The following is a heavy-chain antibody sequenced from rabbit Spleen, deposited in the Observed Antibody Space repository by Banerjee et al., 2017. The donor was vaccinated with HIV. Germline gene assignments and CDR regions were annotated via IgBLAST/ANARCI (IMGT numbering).Heavy chain of an antibody. D-gene: IGHD4-2*01. J-gene: IGHJ4*01. CDR3: ARDLDGGIGWNFGW. CDR1: GFSFSSSYY. Sequence: QSLAESGGDLVKPGASLTLTCTASGFSFSSSYYMCWVRQAPGKGLEWIGCINAVTGKAVYASLAKGRFTFSKTSSTTVTLQMTSLTTADTGTYFCARDLDGGIGWNFGWWGPGTLVTVS. CDR2: INAVTGKA. V-gene: IGHV1S40*01.